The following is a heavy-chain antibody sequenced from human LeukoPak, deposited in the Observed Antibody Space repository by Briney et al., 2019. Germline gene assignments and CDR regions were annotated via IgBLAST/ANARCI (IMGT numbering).Heavy chain of an antibody. Sequence: SVTLSLTCTVSGGSINSYYWSWIRQPAGKGLEWIGRIYTSGSTNYNASLKSRVTMSVDTSKSQFSLKLSSVTAADTAVYYCANQWLVPDAFDIWGQGTMVTVSS. CDR2: IYTSGST. V-gene: IGHV4-4*07. J-gene: IGHJ3*02. D-gene: IGHD6-19*01. CDR3: ANQWLVPDAFDI. CDR1: GGSINSYY.